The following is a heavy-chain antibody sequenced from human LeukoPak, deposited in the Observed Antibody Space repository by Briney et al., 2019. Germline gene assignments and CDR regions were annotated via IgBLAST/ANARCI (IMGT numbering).Heavy chain of an antibody. V-gene: IGHV1-46*01. Sequence: ASLKVSCKASGYTFTGYYMHWVRQVPGQGLEWMGIINPSGGSTSYAQKFQGRVTMTRDTSTRTVYMELSSLRSEDTAVYYCARDREVRYSSSWLILWGQGTLVTVSS. J-gene: IGHJ4*02. CDR1: GYTFTGYY. D-gene: IGHD6-13*01. CDR3: ARDREVRYSSSWLIL. CDR2: INPSGGST.